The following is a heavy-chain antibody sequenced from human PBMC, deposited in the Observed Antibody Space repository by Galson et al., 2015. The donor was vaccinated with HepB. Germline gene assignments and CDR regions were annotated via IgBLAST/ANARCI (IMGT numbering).Heavy chain of an antibody. Sequence: SLRLSCAASGFTFSRYAMHWVRQAPGKGLEWVAVTSYDGSNKYYADSVKGRFTISRDNSKNTLYLQMNSLRAEDTAVYYCARASDCSSTSCYLYYYYGMDVWGQGTTVTVSS. D-gene: IGHD2-2*01. CDR2: TSYDGSNK. J-gene: IGHJ6*02. CDR1: GFTFSRYA. CDR3: ARASDCSSTSCYLYYYYGMDV. V-gene: IGHV3-30-3*01.